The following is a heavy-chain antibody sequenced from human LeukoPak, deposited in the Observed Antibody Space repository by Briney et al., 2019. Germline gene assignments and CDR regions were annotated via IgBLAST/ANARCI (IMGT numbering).Heavy chain of an antibody. CDR1: GGSISSSNW. D-gene: IGHD3-10*01. J-gene: IGHJ5*02. CDR2: IYHSGST. Sequence: SETLSLTCAVSGGSISSSNWWSWVRQPPGKGLEWIGEIYHSGSTNYNPSLKSRVTISVDTSKNQFSLKLSSVTAADTAVYYCARGGYYGSGNDFRFDPWGQGTLVTVSS. CDR3: ARGGYYGSGNDFRFDP. V-gene: IGHV4-4*02.